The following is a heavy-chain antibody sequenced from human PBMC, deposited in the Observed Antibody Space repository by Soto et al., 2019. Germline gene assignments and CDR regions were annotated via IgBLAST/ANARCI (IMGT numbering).Heavy chain of an antibody. V-gene: IGHV4-4*07. D-gene: IGHD1-26*01. CDR3: ARTVGAAYYFDF. Sequence: QVQLQESGPGLVKPSETLSLTCTVSGDSMTKYYWSWIRQPAGKGLEWIGRIYTSGSTNYNPSLKSRVTMYIDTSNNHFSLNLKSVTAADTAVYYCARTVGAAYYFDFWGQGALVTVSS. CDR2: IYTSGST. CDR1: GDSMTKYY. J-gene: IGHJ4*02.